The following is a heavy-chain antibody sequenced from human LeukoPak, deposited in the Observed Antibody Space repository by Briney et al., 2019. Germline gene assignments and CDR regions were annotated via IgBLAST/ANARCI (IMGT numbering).Heavy chain of an antibody. D-gene: IGHD2-15*01. CDR3: ASFYCSGGSCYQYYYYYYMDV. Sequence: SETLSLTCSVSVVSMNGYYWSWLRQSAGNRLEWIGHVDSSGNTNYNPSLESRVTMSVDTSKKQFSLKLSSVTAADTAVYYCASFYCSGGSCYQYYYYYYMDVWGKGTTVTISS. CDR2: VDSSGNT. V-gene: IGHV4-4*07. J-gene: IGHJ6*03. CDR1: VVSMNGYY.